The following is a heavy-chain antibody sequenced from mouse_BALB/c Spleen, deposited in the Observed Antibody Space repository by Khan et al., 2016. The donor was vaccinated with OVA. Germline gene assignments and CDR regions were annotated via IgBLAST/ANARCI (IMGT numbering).Heavy chain of an antibody. CDR3: ARSTIYFDYDGFAY. CDR1: GYTFTSYW. Sequence: QVQLKQSGAELARPGASVQLSCKASGYTFTSYWMQWVKQRPGQGLEWIGAIYPGDGDTRYTQKFKGKATLTADKSFSTAYMQLSSLASEDSAVYYCARSTIYFDYDGFAYWGQGTLVTVSA. V-gene: IGHV1-87*01. J-gene: IGHJ3*01. D-gene: IGHD2-4*01. CDR2: IYPGDGDT.